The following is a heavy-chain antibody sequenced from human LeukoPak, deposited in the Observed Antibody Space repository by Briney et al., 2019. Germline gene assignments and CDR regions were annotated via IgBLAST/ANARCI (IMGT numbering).Heavy chain of an antibody. V-gene: IGHV4-39*01. J-gene: IGHJ4*02. CDR1: GGSISSYY. CDR2: IYYSGST. CDR3: ARHGPYCGSECSPPALAF. D-gene: IGHD2-21*01. Sequence: PSETLSLTCTVSGGSISSYYWSWIRQPPGKGLGWIGSIYYSGSTYYNPSLKSRVTISVDTSKNQFSLKLSSVTAADTALYYCARHGPYCGSECSPPALAFWGGEPLVTVSS.